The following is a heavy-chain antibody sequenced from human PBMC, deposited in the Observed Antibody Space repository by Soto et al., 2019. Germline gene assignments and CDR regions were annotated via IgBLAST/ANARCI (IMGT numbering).Heavy chain of an antibody. CDR2: ISYDGSNK. J-gene: IGHJ6*02. Sequence: HPGGSLRLSCAASGFTFSSYAMHWVRQAPGKGLEWVAVISYDGSNKYYADSVKGRFTISRDNSKNTLYLQMNSLRAEDTAVYYCARERAVRITMIVVDREGSGMDVWGQGTTVTVSS. D-gene: IGHD3-22*01. CDR3: ARERAVRITMIVVDREGSGMDV. CDR1: GFTFSSYA. V-gene: IGHV3-30-3*01.